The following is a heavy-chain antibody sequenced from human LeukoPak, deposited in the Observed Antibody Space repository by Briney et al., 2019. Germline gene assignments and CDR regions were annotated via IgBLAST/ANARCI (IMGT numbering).Heavy chain of an antibody. CDR3: ARGLYYYGSGSYYSPPWYYYYGMDV. CDR1: GGSFSGYY. V-gene: IGHV4-34*01. J-gene: IGHJ6*04. D-gene: IGHD3-10*01. Sequence: SETLSLTCAVYGGSFSGYYWSWIRQPPGMGLEWIGEINHSGSTNYNPSLKSRVTISVDTSKNQFSLKLSSVTAADTAVYYCARGLYYYGSGSYYSPPWYYYYGMDVWGKGTTVTVSS. CDR2: INHSGST.